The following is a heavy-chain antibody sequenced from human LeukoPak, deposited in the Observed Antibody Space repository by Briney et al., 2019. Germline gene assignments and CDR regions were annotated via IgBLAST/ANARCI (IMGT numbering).Heavy chain of an antibody. CDR3: ARALGRGVLPY. D-gene: IGHD3-10*01. J-gene: IGHJ4*02. V-gene: IGHV3-30*04. CDR1: GFTFSSYA. CDR2: ISYDGSNK. Sequence: GGSLRLSCAASGFTFSSYAMHWVRQAPGKGLEWVAVISYDGSNKYYADSVKGRFTISRDDSKNTLYVQMNSLRAEDTAVYYCARALGRGVLPYWGQGTLVTVSS.